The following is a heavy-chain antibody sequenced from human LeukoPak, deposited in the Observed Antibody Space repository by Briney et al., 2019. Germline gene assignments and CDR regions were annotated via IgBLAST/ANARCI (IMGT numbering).Heavy chain of an antibody. V-gene: IGHV3-23*01. CDR1: GFXFSSYA. D-gene: IGHD5-12*01. CDR3: AKTSGYRRFDP. J-gene: IGHJ5*02. Sequence: GGSLRLSCAASGFXFSSYAISWVRQAPGKGLEWVSAISGSGGSTYFADSVKGRFTISRDNSKNTLYLQMNSLRAEDTAVYYCAKTSGYRRFDPWGQGTLVTVSS. CDR2: ISGSGGST.